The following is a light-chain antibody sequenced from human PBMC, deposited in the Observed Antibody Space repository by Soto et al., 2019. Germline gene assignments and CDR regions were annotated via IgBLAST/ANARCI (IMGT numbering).Light chain of an antibody. CDR1: QSISSW. CDR2: DAY. J-gene: IGKJ1*01. Sequence: DIQMTQSPSSLSASVGDRVTITCRASQSISSWLAWYQQKPGKAPKLLIYDAYNLQSGVPSRFTGSGFGTEFTLTISSLQPDDFATYYCQQYHRYSRTFGQGTKVDIK. CDR3: QQYHRYSRT. V-gene: IGKV1-5*01.